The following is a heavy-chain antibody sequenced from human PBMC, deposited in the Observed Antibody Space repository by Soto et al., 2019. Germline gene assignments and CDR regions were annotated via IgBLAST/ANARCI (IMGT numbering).Heavy chain of an antibody. CDR1: GFTFSSYA. D-gene: IGHD3-9*01. Sequence: PGGSLRLSCAASGFTFSSYAMSRVRQAPGKGLEWVSVISGSDGSTYYADSMKGRFTISRDNSKNTLYLQTNSLRVEDTAVYYCAKGSGSGLRYFDWPHDCWXQGTLVTVSS. CDR3: AKGSGSGLRYFDWPHDC. V-gene: IGHV3-23*01. CDR2: ISGSDGST. J-gene: IGHJ4*02.